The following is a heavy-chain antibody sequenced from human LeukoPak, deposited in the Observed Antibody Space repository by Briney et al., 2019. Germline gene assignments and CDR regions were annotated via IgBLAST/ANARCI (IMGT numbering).Heavy chain of an antibody. Sequence: GGSLRLSCAASGFTFSSYAMHWARQAPGKGLEWVAVISYDGSNKYYADSVKGRFTISRDNSKNTLYLQMNSLRAEDTAVYYCARDPYYYDSSGYGGAFDIWGQGTMVTVSS. CDR3: ARDPYYYDSSGYGGAFDI. V-gene: IGHV3-30-3*01. CDR1: GFTFSSYA. CDR2: ISYDGSNK. J-gene: IGHJ3*02. D-gene: IGHD3-22*01.